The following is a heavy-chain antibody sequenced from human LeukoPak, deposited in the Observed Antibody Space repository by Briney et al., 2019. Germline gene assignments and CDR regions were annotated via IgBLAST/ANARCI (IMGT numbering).Heavy chain of an antibody. CDR2: INAGNGNT. D-gene: IGHD6-19*01. V-gene: IGHV1-3*01. J-gene: IGHJ6*02. CDR3: ARDLQWLGYYYYYGMDV. Sequence: ASVKVSCKASGCTFTSYAMHWVRQAPGQRLEWMGWINAGNGNTKYSQKFQGRVTITRDTSASTAYMELSSLRSEDTAVYYCARDLQWLGYYYYYGMDVWGQGTTVTVSS. CDR1: GCTFTSYA.